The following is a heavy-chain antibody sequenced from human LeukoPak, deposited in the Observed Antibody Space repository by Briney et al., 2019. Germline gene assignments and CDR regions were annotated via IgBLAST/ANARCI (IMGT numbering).Heavy chain of an antibody. CDR1: GFSYNTHG. J-gene: IGHJ6*02. CDR2: IWSDGVNK. D-gene: IGHD3-22*01. CDR3: AREYYDSNSYNYGMDV. Sequence: GGSLRLSCAASGFSYNTHGMHWIRQAPGKGLEWVAFIWSDGVNKYHAHSVEGRFTISRDNSKNTLFLQMNSLRAEDTAVYYCAREYYDSNSYNYGMDVWGQGTTVTVSS. V-gene: IGHV3-33*01.